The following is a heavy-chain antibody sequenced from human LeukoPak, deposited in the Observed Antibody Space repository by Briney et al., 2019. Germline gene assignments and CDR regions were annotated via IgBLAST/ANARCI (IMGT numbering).Heavy chain of an antibody. CDR2: IDWDDDK. D-gene: IGHD5-12*01. Sequence: SGPALVKPTQTLTLTCTFSGFSLSTSGMCVSWVRQPPGKALEWLARIDWDDDKYYSTSLKTRLTISKDTSKNQVLLTMTNMDPVDTATYYCARWGHHSGYDYAFFDYWGQGTLVTVSS. J-gene: IGHJ4*02. CDR3: ARWGHHSGYDYAFFDY. CDR1: GFSLSTSGMC. V-gene: IGHV2-70*11.